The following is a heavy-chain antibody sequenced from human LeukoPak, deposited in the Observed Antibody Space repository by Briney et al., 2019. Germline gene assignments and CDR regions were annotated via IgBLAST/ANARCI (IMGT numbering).Heavy chain of an antibody. CDR2: IIPIFGTA. V-gene: IGHV1-69*05. Sequence: ASVKVSCKASGGTFSSYAISWVRQALGQGLEWMGRIIPIFGTANYAQKFQGRVTVTTDESTSTAYMELSSLRSEDTAVYYCARSFPGYCSGGSCYSFGDYYYYMDVWGKGTTVTVSS. J-gene: IGHJ6*03. CDR3: ARSFPGYCSGGSCYSFGDYYYYMDV. CDR1: GGTFSSYA. D-gene: IGHD2-15*01.